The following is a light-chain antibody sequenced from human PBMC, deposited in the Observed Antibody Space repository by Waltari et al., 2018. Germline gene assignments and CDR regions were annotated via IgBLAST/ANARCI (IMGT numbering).Light chain of an antibody. CDR3: QQFYSVPVT. J-gene: IGKJ5*01. Sequence: DIVMTQSPDSLAVSLGERATINFKSSQTLLYSSNNKNYLAWYQQKPGQPPKLLIYWASARESGVPDRFSGSGSGTDFTLTISSLQAEDVAVYYCQQFYSVPVTFGQGTRLEIK. V-gene: IGKV4-1*01. CDR2: WAS. CDR1: QTLLYSSNNKNY.